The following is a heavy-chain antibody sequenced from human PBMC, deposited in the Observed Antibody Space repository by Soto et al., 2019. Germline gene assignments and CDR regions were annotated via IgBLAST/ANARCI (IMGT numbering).Heavy chain of an antibody. CDR1: GGSMSDSF. Sequence: PSGTLSLTFTVSGGSMSDSFSTWIRKPAGKRLDWFGRKSISANTDSNPSPMGRASMSVDTTKNQFSLSLISVTAADTALYNSVRNRGPAAGWYFAVWGQGIVVTSPQ. D-gene: IGHD6-19*01. CDR2: KSISANT. CDR3: VRNRGPAAGWYFAV. J-gene: IGHJ4*02. V-gene: IGHV4-4*07.